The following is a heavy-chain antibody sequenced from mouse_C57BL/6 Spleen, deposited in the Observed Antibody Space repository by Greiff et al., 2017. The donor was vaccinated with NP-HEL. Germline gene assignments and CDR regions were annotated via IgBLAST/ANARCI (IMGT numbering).Heavy chain of an antibody. CDR3: TAYYEVY. Sequence: DVMLVESGGGLVQPGGSMKLSCVASGFTFSNYWMNWVRQSPEKGLEWVAQIRLKSDNYATHYAESVKGRFTISRDDSKSSVYLQMNNLRAEDTGIYYCTAYYEVYWGQGTTLTVSS. CDR2: IRLKSDNYAT. CDR1: GFTFSNYW. V-gene: IGHV6-3*01. D-gene: IGHD2-4*01. J-gene: IGHJ2*01.